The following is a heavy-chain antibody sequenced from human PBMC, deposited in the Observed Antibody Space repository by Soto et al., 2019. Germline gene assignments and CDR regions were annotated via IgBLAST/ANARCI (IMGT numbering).Heavy chain of an antibody. Sequence: EVQLVESGGGWVQPGGSLRLSCAASGFRFSTYAMTWVRQAPGKGLEWVSAISGSGDVTYHADSVKGRFTISRDNSQNXXSLQMNSLRVADTAVYYCPKEIAHPVWGPGSLPAPWGQGPLVTVSS. CDR2: ISGSGDVT. D-gene: IGHD3-10*01. V-gene: IGHV3-23*04. CDR1: GFRFSTYA. J-gene: IGHJ5*02. CDR3: PKEIAHPVWGPGSLPAP.